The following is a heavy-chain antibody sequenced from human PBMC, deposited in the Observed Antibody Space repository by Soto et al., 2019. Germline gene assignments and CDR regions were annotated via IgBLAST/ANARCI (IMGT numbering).Heavy chain of an antibody. CDR1: GFTVSSNY. Sequence: GGSLRLSCAASGFTVSSNYMSWVRQAPGKGLEWVSVIYSGGSTYYADSVKGRFTISRDNSKNTLYLQMNSLRAEDTAVYYCARGSQRLFSSLEIWGQGTMVTVSS. V-gene: IGHV3-66*01. CDR2: IYSGGST. D-gene: IGHD3-16*01. CDR3: ARGSQRLFSSLEI. J-gene: IGHJ3*02.